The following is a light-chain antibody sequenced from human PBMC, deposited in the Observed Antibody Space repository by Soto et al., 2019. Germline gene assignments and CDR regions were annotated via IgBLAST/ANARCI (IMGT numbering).Light chain of an antibody. V-gene: IGKV4-1*01. CDR3: QQYYSTPRT. J-gene: IGKJ1*01. CDR2: WAS. Sequence: DIVMTQSPDSLAVSLGERATINCKSSQSLLYRSNNKNYLAWYQQKPGQPPNLLIYWASTRESGVPDQFSGSGSGTDFTLTISSLQAEDVAVYYCQQYYSTPRTFGQGTKVEIK. CDR1: QSLLYRSNNKNY.